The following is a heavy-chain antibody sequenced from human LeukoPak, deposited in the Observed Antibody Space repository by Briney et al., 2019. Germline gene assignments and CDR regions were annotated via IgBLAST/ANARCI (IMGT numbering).Heavy chain of an antibody. CDR2: IYYSGST. J-gene: IGHJ6*02. V-gene: IGHV4-59*01. Sequence: SETLSLTCTVSGGSISSYYWSWIRQPPGKGLEWIGYIYYSGSTNYNPSLKSRVTISVDTSKNQFSLKLSSVTAADTAVYYCARGIFPVATIKDYYYYGMDVWGQGTTVTVSS. D-gene: IGHD5-12*01. CDR3: ARGIFPVATIKDYYYYGMDV. CDR1: GGSISSYY.